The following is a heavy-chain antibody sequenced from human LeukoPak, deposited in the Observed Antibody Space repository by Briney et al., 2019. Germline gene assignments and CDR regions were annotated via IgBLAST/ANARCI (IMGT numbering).Heavy chain of an antibody. V-gene: IGHV4-34*01. CDR1: GGSFSGYY. CDR2: INHSGST. D-gene: IGHD5-18*01. Sequence: SETLSLTCAVYGGSFSGYYWSWIRQPPGKGLEWIGEINHSGSTNYNPSLKSRVTISVDTSKNQFSLKLSSVTAADTAVYYCARIRVFTAMVTNRRDQQLVWGKGTTVTVSS. J-gene: IGHJ6*04. CDR3: ARIRVFTAMVTNRRDQQLV.